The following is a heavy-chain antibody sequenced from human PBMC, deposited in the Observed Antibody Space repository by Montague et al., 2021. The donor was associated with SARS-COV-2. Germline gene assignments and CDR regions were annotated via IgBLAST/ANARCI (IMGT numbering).Heavy chain of an antibody. D-gene: IGHD3-3*01. CDR3: ANMGVGRITIFGVVSRGGLDY. J-gene: IGHJ4*02. Sequence: SETLSLPCTVSGGSISSSSYYWGWIRQPPGKGLEWIGNIYYSGNTYYNPSLKSRDTISVDTSKNQFSLKLSSVTAADTAVYYCANMGVGRITIFGVVSRGGLDYWGQGTLVTVSS. CDR2: IYYSGNT. V-gene: IGHV4-39*01. CDR1: GGSISSSSYY.